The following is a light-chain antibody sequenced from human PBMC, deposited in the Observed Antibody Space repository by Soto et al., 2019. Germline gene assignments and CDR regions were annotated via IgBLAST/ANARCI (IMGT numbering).Light chain of an antibody. V-gene: IGLV2-14*02. CDR1: SSDVGGYNL. CDR3: SSYTGSSCV. CDR2: EGS. J-gene: IGLJ2*01. Sequence: QSALTQPASVSGSPGQSITISCTGTSSDVGGYNLVSWYQQHPGKAPKLMIYEGSKRPSGVSNRVSGSKSGNTASLTISGLQAEDEADYYCSSYTGSSCVFGGGTKVTVL.